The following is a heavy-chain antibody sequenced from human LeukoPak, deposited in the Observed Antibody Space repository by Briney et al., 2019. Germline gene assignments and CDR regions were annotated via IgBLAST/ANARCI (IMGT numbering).Heavy chain of an antibody. CDR3: ARDPPFIIGTTFFDY. J-gene: IGHJ4*02. D-gene: IGHD1-20*01. Sequence: SGGSLRLSCAASGFTFTSYSMNWVRQAPGRGLEWVSSIGTSSTYIYYADSVKGRFTISRDNAKNSLYLQMNSLRAEDTAVYYCARDPPFIIGTTFFDYWGQGTLVTVSS. CDR1: GFTFTSYS. V-gene: IGHV3-21*01. CDR2: IGTSSTYI.